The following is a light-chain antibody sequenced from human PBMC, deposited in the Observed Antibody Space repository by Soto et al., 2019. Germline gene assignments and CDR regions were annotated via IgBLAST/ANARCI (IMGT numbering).Light chain of an antibody. J-gene: IGKJ1*01. V-gene: IGKV1-16*01. Sequence: IQLTQSPSSLSASAGDRVTITCRASQNINDYLNWIQLKPGKAPKLLIYAASSLQSGVPSRFSGSGSGTEFTLTISSMQPDDFATYYCQQYHGYSRTFGQGTKVDIK. CDR3: QQYHGYSRT. CDR2: AAS. CDR1: QNINDY.